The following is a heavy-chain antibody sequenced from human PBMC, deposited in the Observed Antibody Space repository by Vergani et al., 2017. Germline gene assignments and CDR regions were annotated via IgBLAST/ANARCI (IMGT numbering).Heavy chain of an antibody. Sequence: EVQLLESGGGLVQPWGSLRLSCAASGFTLSNYAMSWVRQAPGKGLEWVSAISGSGGSTYYAYSVKGRFTISRDNSKNTLYLQMNSLRAEDTAVYYCAKDRGSGWYVVVDYWGQGTLVTVSS. V-gene: IGHV3-23*01. J-gene: IGHJ4*02. CDR2: ISGSGGST. CDR3: AKDRGSGWYVVVDY. D-gene: IGHD6-19*01. CDR1: GFTLSNYA.